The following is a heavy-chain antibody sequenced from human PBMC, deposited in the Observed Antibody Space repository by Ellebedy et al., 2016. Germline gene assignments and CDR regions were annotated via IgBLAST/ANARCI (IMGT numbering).Heavy chain of an antibody. J-gene: IGHJ4*01. D-gene: IGHD1-26*01. V-gene: IGHV3-15*07. CDR1: GFIISIAW. Sequence: GGSLRLSCAASGFIISIAWMNWVRQTPGRGLEWVGLIKNKADGGTIDYAAPVKSRFTISRDDSKNTLYLQMESLKTEDTALYYCFKEKSGGFPDWGQGTLVNVSS. CDR2: IKNKADGGTI. CDR3: FKEKSGGFPD.